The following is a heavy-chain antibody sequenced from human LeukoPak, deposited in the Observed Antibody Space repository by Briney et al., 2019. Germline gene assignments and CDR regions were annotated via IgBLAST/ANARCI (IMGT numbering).Heavy chain of an antibody. V-gene: IGHV1-8*01. Sequence: ASVKVSCKASGYTSTNFDINWVRQAPGQGLEWMGWMNPVSGKAGSAQKFQGRVTLTRDTSISTAYMEVGSLRFDDTAFYYCARAPMGTAPLYWGQGTLVTVSS. J-gene: IGHJ4*02. CDR1: GYTSTNFD. CDR2: MNPVSGKA. CDR3: ARAPMGTAPLY. D-gene: IGHD1/OR15-1a*01.